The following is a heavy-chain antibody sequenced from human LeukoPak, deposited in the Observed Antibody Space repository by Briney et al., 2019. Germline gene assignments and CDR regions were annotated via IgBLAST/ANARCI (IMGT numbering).Heavy chain of an antibody. CDR3: ARTPKVSQFGMDV. Sequence: GRSLRLSCAASGFTFSSYSVNWVRQPPGKGLGWVSFISISSSYIYYADSVKGQFTISRDNAKNSLYLQMNSLRAEDTGVYYCARTPKVSQFGMDVWGQGTTVTVSS. CDR2: ISISSSYI. CDR1: GFTFSSYS. D-gene: IGHD2-15*01. V-gene: IGHV3-21*01. J-gene: IGHJ6*02.